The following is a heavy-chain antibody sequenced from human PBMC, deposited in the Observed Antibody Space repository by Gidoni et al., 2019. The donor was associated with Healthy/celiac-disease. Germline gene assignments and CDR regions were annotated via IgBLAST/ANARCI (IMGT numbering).Heavy chain of an antibody. V-gene: IGHV3-23*01. Sequence: EVQLLESGGGLVQPGGSLRLSCAASGFTFSSYAMSWVRQAPGKGLEWVLAISGSGGSTYYADSVKGRFTISRDNSKNTLYLQMNSLRAEDTAVYYCAKGTIRDILTGTFFDYWGQGTLVTVSS. D-gene: IGHD3-9*01. J-gene: IGHJ4*02. CDR2: ISGSGGST. CDR1: GFTFSSYA. CDR3: AKGTIRDILTGTFFDY.